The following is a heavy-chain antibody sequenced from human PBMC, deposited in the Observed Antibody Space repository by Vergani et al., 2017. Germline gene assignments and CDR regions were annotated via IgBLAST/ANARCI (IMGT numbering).Heavy chain of an antibody. CDR3: ASGIVVEYFDY. V-gene: IGHV5-51*01. D-gene: IGHD3-22*01. CDR1: GYSFSSHW. Sequence: EVQLVQSGEEVKKPGESLKISCKGSGYSFSSHWIGWVRQMPGKGLEWMGVIYPGDSAIRYSPSFQGQVTISADKSTSTAYLQWSSLKPSDTAMYYCASGIVVEYFDYWGQGTLVTVSS. CDR2: IYPGDSAI. J-gene: IGHJ4*02.